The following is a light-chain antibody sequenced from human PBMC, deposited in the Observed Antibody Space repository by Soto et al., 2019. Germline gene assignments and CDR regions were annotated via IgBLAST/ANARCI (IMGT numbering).Light chain of an antibody. CDR3: SSYTSSSTV. Sequence: ALAQPASLSGSPGQSITISCTGTSSDVGGYNYVSWYQQHPGKAPKLMIYDVSNRPSGVSNRFSGSKSGNTASLTISGLQAEDEADYYCSSYTSSSTVFGTGTKVTVL. CDR1: SSDVGGYNY. V-gene: IGLV2-14*01. CDR2: DVS. J-gene: IGLJ1*01.